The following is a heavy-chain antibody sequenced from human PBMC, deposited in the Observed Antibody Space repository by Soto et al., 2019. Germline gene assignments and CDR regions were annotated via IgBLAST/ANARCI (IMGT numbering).Heavy chain of an antibody. CDR3: VRESHSSGEWLDP. CDR1: GDPLSYGGYY. V-gene: IGHV4-31*03. CDR2: DYHPGAT. D-gene: IGHD1-26*01. J-gene: IGHJ5*02. Sequence: QVQLQESGPGLLEPSQTLSLVCSVSGDPLSYGGYYWSWASQSPGKAMEWLGFDYHPGATYYHPSVYRRDTIAVHLSQNEFSLTLTSATDADTAPDYCVRESHSSGEWLDPWGQGILVTVSS.